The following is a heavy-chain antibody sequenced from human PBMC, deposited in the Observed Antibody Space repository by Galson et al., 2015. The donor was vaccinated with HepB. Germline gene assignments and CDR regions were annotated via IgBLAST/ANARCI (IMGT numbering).Heavy chain of an antibody. D-gene: IGHD2-15*01. J-gene: IGHJ4*02. Sequence: SVKVSRKASGYTLTNYHFHWVRQAPGQGPEWMGKIFAGGGSTRYAERFQGRVTLTRDSSTSTIYMEVSSLRSDYTAVYYCARETPDTYYFDYWGQGTLVTVSS. CDR3: ARETPDTYYFDY. V-gene: IGHV1-46*01. CDR1: GYTLTNYH. CDR2: IFAGGGST.